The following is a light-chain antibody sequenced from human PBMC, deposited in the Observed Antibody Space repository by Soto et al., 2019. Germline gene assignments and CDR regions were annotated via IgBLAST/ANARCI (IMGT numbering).Light chain of an antibody. V-gene: IGLV2-11*01. CDR2: DVS. CDR1: ISDVGTYNY. CDR3: AAWDDSLNGWV. Sequence: QSALTQPRSVSGSPGQSVTISCTGTISDVGTYNYVSWYQQHPGKAPKLMIYDVSKRPSGVPDRFSGSKSGNTASLTISRLQAEDEADYYCAAWDDSLNGWVFGGGTKVTVL. J-gene: IGLJ3*02.